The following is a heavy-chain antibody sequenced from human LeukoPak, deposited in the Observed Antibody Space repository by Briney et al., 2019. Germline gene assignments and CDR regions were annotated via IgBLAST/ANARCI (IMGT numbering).Heavy chain of an antibody. Sequence: GGSLRLSCAASGFTFSSYGMHWVRQAPGKGLEWVAFIRYDGSNKYYADSVKGRFTISRDNSKNTLYLQMNSLRAEDTAVYYCAKGHPSSSSTDYYYYMDVWGKGTTVTVSS. V-gene: IGHV3-30*02. CDR2: IRYDGSNK. CDR3: AKGHPSSSSTDYYYYMDV. D-gene: IGHD6-6*01. CDR1: GFTFSSYG. J-gene: IGHJ6*03.